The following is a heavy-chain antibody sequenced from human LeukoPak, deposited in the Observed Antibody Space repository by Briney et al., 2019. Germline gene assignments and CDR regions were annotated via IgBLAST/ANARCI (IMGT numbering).Heavy chain of an antibody. Sequence: SETLSLTCAVYGGSFSGYYWSWIRQPPGKGLEWIGEINHSGSTNYNPSLNSRLTISVDTYKNQFSLKLSSVTGADTAVYYCARVPYCSGGSCYWGPWVYYGMDVWGQGTTVTVSS. CDR3: ARVPYCSGGSCYWGPWVYYGMDV. CDR1: GGSFSGYY. J-gene: IGHJ6*02. V-gene: IGHV4-34*01. CDR2: INHSGST. D-gene: IGHD2-15*01.